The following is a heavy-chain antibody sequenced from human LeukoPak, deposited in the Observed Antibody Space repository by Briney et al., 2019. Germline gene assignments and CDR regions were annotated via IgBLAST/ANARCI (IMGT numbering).Heavy chain of an antibody. Sequence: PSETLSLTCTVSGGSISSSSYYWGWIRQPPGKGLEWIGSIYYSGNTYYNPSLKSRVTISVDTSKNQFSLKLSSVTAADTAVYYCARVIGGMEAPSLDYWGQGTLVTVSS. CDR3: ARVIGGMEAPSLDY. J-gene: IGHJ4*02. D-gene: IGHD3-16*01. V-gene: IGHV4-39*07. CDR1: GGSISSSSYY. CDR2: IYYSGNT.